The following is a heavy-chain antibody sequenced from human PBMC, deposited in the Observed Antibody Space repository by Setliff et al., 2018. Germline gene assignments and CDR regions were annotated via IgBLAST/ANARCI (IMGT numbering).Heavy chain of an antibody. D-gene: IGHD3-3*01. J-gene: IGHJ4*02. CDR2: MYHSGNT. CDR3: ARTDDYYNFYAY. CDR1: GGSFSGYY. V-gene: IGHV4-34*01. Sequence: SETLSLTCAVYGGSFSGYYWSWIRQPPGKGLEWIGEMYHSGNTYYNPSLKSRVTISVDTSKNQFSLKLSSVTAADTAVYYCARTDDYYNFYAYWGQGTLVTVSS.